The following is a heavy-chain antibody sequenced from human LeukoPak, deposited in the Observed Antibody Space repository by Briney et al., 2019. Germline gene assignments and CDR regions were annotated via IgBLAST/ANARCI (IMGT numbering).Heavy chain of an antibody. J-gene: IGHJ4*02. CDR1: GYTFTGYY. V-gene: IGHV1-2*02. CDR3: ARSLGDYGLYPDY. D-gene: IGHD4-17*01. Sequence: ASVKVSCKASGYTFTGYYMHWVRQAPGQGLEWMGWINPNSGGTNYAQKFRGRVTMTRDTSISTAYMELSRLRSDDTAVYYCARSLGDYGLYPDYWGQGTLVTVSS. CDR2: INPNSGGT.